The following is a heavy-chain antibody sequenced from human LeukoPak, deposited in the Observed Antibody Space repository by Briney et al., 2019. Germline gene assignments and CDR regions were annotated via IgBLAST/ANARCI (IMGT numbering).Heavy chain of an antibody. Sequence: SETLSLTCTVSSGSISSYYWSWIRQPPGKGLEWIGYIYYSGSTNYNPSLKSRVTISVDTSKNQFSLKLSSVTAADTAVYYCASLYISGRVDYWGQGTLVTVSS. CDR3: ASLYISGRVDY. V-gene: IGHV4-59*01. CDR1: SGSISSYY. J-gene: IGHJ4*02. D-gene: IGHD6-19*01. CDR2: IYYSGST.